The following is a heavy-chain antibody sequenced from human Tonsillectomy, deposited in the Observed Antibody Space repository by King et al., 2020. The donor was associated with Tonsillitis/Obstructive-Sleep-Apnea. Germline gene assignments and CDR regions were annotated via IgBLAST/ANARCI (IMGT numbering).Heavy chain of an antibody. CDR3: AKDRLMSIVVVTAIET. J-gene: IGHJ5*02. V-gene: IGHV3-23*04. CDR2: ISGSGGST. D-gene: IGHD2-21*02. Sequence: VQLVESGGGLVQPGGSLRLFCAASGFTFSSYAMSWVRQAPGKGLEWVSAISGSGGSTYYADSVKGRFTISRDNSKNTLYLQMNSLRAEDTAVYYCAKDRLMSIVVVTAIETWGQGTLVTVSS. CDR1: GFTFSSYA.